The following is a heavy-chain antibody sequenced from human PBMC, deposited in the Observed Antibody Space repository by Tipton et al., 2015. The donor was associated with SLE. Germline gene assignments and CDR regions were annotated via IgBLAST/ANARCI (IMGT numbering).Heavy chain of an antibody. V-gene: IGHV5-51*01. CDR2: IYPGDSDT. CDR1: GYSFTSYW. J-gene: IGHJ4*02. D-gene: IGHD3-22*01. Sequence: QLVQSGAEVKKPGESLKISCKGSGYSFTSYWIGWVRQMSGKGLEWMGIIYPGDSDTRYSPSFQGQVTISADKSISTAYLQWSSLKASDTAMYYCARHEGHYDSSGYLLDYWGQGTLVTVSS. CDR3: ARHEGHYDSSGYLLDY.